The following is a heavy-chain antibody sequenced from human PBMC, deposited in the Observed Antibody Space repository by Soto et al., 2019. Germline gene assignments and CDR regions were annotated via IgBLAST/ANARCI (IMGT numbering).Heavy chain of an antibody. D-gene: IGHD3-16*02. CDR2: IIPIFGTA. V-gene: IGHV1-69*06. Sequence: GPSVKVSCKASGGTFSSYAISWGRQAPGQGLEWMGGIIPIFGTANYAQKFQGRVTITADKSTSTAYMELSSLRSEDTAVYYCARSGVVRLGELSLTDLPYYYYYGMDVWGQGTTVTVSS. J-gene: IGHJ6*02. CDR1: GGTFSSYA. CDR3: ARSGVVRLGELSLTDLPYYYYYGMDV.